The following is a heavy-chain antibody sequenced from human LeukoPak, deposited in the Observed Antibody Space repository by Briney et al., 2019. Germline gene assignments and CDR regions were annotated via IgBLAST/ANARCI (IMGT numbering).Heavy chain of an antibody. Sequence: SETLSLTCAVYGGSFSGYYWSWIRQPPGKGLECIGYIHYTGSTNYNPSLKSRVTISVDTSKNQFSLKLSSVTAADTAVYYCARARWLHSQGPFDYWGQGTLVTVSS. CDR3: ARARWLHSQGPFDY. J-gene: IGHJ4*02. CDR2: IHYTGST. D-gene: IGHD5-24*01. CDR1: GGSFSGYY. V-gene: IGHV4-59*01.